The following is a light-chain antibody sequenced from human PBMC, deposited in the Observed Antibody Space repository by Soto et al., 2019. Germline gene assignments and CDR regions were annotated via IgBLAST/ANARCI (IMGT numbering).Light chain of an antibody. CDR3: QQYTNWPLT. CDR2: GAS. J-gene: IGKJ4*01. CDR1: QSVSSN. V-gene: IGKV3-15*01. Sequence: EIVMTQSPAPLSVSLGERATLSCRASQSVSSNLAWYQQKPGQAPRLLIFGASTRATGIPARFTVRGYGTXXXXTXXXLHSEDFXXYYCQQYTNWPLTFGGGTKVEIK.